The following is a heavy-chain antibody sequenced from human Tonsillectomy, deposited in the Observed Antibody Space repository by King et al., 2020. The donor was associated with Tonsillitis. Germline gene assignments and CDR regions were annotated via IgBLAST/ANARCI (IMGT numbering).Heavy chain of an antibody. J-gene: IGHJ6*02. CDR1: GFTFSSYN. D-gene: IGHD2-15*01. CDR3: ASDRGYCSGGSCYYYYGMDV. Sequence: QLVQSGGGLVKPGGSLRLSCAASGFTFSSYNMNWVRQAPGKGLEWVSSISTGSSYIYYPDSVKGRFTISRDNAKNSLYLQMNSLRAEDTAVYFCASDRGYCSGGSCYYYYGMDVWGQGTTVTVSS. V-gene: IGHV3-21*01. CDR2: ISTGSSYI.